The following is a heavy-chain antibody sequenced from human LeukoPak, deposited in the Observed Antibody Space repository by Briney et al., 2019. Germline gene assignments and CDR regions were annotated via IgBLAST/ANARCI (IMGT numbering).Heavy chain of an antibody. D-gene: IGHD4-17*01. J-gene: IGHJ6*02. CDR1: GFTFSSYA. V-gene: IGHV3-30-3*01. CDR3: ARGTPDYGHYYYYGMDV. Sequence: GGSLRLSCAASGFTFSSYAMHWVRQAPGKGLEWVAVISYDGSNKYYADSVKGRFTISRDNSKNTLYLQMNSPRAEDTAVYYCARGTPDYGHYYYYGMDVWGQGTTVTVSS. CDR2: ISYDGSNK.